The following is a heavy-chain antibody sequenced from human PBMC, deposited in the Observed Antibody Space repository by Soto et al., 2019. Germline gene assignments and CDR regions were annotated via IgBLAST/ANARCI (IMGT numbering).Heavy chain of an antibody. CDR3: ASASRGYSYGLGEPAAFDI. Sequence: SVKVSCKASGGTFSSYAISWVRQAPGQGLEWMGGIIPIFGTANYAQKFQGRVTITADESTSTAYMELSSLRSEDTAVYYCASASRGYSYGLGEPAAFDIWGQGTMVTVSS. V-gene: IGHV1-69*13. CDR2: IIPIFGTA. J-gene: IGHJ3*02. D-gene: IGHD5-18*01. CDR1: GGTFSSYA.